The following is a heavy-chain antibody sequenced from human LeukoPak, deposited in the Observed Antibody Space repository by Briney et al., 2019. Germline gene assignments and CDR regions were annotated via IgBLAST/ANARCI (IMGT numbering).Heavy chain of an antibody. J-gene: IGHJ4*02. V-gene: IGHV3-23*01. Sequence: GGSLRLSCAASGFSFGSYTMGWVRQAPGKGLQWVSDISASGGNTYYEDSVKGRSTISRDNFKNTLYLQMNSLRAEDTAVYYCARSGNSFDSSGGGKIDYWGQGTLVTVSS. CDR2: ISASGGNT. D-gene: IGHD3-22*01. CDR3: ARSGNSFDSSGGGKIDY. CDR1: GFSFGSYT.